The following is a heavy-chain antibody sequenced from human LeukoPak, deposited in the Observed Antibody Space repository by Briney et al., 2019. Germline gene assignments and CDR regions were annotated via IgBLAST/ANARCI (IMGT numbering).Heavy chain of an antibody. Sequence: GGSLRLSCAASGFTFSSYEMNWVRQAPGKGLEWVSYISSSGGTIYYADSVKGRFTISRDNAKNSLYLQMNSLRAEDTAVYYCARVFRRYYDSSGYYYSPYYYYYMDVWGKGTTVTVSS. CDR2: ISSSGGTI. D-gene: IGHD3-22*01. CDR1: GFTFSSYE. J-gene: IGHJ6*03. V-gene: IGHV3-48*03. CDR3: ARVFRRYYDSSGYYYSPYYYYYMDV.